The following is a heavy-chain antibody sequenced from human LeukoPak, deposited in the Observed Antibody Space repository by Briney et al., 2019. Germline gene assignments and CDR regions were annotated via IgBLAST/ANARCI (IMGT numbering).Heavy chain of an antibody. D-gene: IGHD2-2*01. CDR2: TCYRSKWYN. J-gene: IGHJ6*03. V-gene: IGHV6-1*01. CDR1: GDSVSSNSAA. Sequence: SQTLSLTCAISGDSVSSNSAAWNWIRQSPSRGLEWLGRTCYRSKWYNDYAVSVKSRITINPDTSKNQFSLQLNSVTPEDTAVYYCARGRGRYCSGTSCYAPRYYYYYMDVWGKGTTVTISS. CDR3: ARGRGRYCSGTSCYAPRYYYYYMDV.